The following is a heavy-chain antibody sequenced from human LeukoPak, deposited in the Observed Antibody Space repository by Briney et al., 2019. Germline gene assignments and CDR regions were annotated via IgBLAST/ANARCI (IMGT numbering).Heavy chain of an antibody. Sequence: ASVKVSCEASGYTFTSYYMHWVRQAPGQGLEWMGIINPSGGSTSYAQKFQGRVTMTRDMSTRTDYMELSSLRYEDTAVYYCARDVSSTSSWWFDPWGQGTLVIVSS. CDR3: ARDVSSTSSWWFDP. D-gene: IGHD2-2*01. V-gene: IGHV1-46*01. CDR2: INPSGGST. CDR1: GYTFTSYY. J-gene: IGHJ5*02.